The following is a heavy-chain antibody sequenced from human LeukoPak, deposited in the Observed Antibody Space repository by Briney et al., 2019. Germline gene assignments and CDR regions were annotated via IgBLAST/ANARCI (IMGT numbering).Heavy chain of an antibody. CDR2: IYSGGST. CDR1: GFTVSSNY. V-gene: IGHV3-53*05. J-gene: IGHJ4*02. CDR3: VKERGYSGYDPFDY. Sequence: GGSLRLSCAASGFTVSSNYMSWVRQAPGKGLEWVSVIYSGGSTYYADSVKGRFTISRDNSKNTLYLQMSSLRAEDTAVYYCVKERGYSGYDPFDYWGQGTLVTVSS. D-gene: IGHD5-12*01.